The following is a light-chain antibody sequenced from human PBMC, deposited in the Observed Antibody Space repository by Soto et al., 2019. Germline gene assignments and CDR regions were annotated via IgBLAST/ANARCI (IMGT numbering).Light chain of an antibody. CDR3: SSYAGAVV. V-gene: IGLV2-23*01. CDR1: SSAVGSYNL. Sequence: QSALPQPASVSGSPGQSITISCTRTSSAVGSYNLVSWYQHHPGKAPKLMIYEGSERPSGVSNRFSGAQSGNTASLTISGLQAEDEAEYYCSSYAGAVVFGGGTKVTVL. CDR2: EGS. J-gene: IGLJ2*01.